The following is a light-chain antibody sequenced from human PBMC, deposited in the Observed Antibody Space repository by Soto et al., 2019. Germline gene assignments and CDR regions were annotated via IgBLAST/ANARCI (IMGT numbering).Light chain of an antibody. V-gene: IGLV1-44*01. CDR2: SSN. CDR1: NSNIGSNT. CDR3: AAWDDSLHGDV. J-gene: IGLJ1*01. Sequence: QSVLTQPPSASGTPGQRGTISCSGSNSNIGSNTVNWYQQLPGTAPKLLIYSSNQRPSGVPDRFSGSKSGTSASLAISGLQSEDEADYYCAAWDDSLHGDVFATGTKVTVL.